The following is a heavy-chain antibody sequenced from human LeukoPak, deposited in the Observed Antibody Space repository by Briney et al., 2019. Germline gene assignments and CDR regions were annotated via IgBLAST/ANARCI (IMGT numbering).Heavy chain of an antibody. CDR3: AKGYCRGNSCYDDRGAFDY. CDR1: GGSFSGYY. J-gene: IGHJ4*02. V-gene: IGHV4-34*01. CDR2: INHSGST. Sequence: SETLSLTCAVYGGSFSGYYWSWIRQPPGKGLEWIGEINHSGSTNYNPSLKSRVTISVDTSKNQFSLKLSSVTAADTAVYYCAKGYCRGNSCYDDRGAFDYWGQGTLVTVSS. D-gene: IGHD2-2*01.